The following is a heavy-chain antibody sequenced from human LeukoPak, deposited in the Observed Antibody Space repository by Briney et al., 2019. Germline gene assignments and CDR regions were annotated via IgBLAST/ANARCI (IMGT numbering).Heavy chain of an antibody. J-gene: IGHJ4*02. CDR3: ARDRGWGLRFLDY. V-gene: IGHV3-21*01. Sequence: GGSLRLSCAASGFTFSSYSMNWVRQAPGKGLEWVSSISSSSSYIYYADSVKGRFTVSRDNAKNSLYVQMNSLRAEDTAVYYCARDRGWGLRFLDYWGQGTLVTVSS. CDR2: ISSSSSYI. CDR1: GFTFSSYS. D-gene: IGHD3-3*01.